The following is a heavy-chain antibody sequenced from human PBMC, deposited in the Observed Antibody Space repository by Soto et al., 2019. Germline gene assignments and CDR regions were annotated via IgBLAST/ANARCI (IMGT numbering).Heavy chain of an antibody. D-gene: IGHD3-3*01. CDR3: ARDSPLRFLRDDYYYSMDV. J-gene: IGHJ6*02. V-gene: IGHV1-18*04. CDR1: GYTFTSYG. Sequence: QVQLVQSGAEVKKPGASVKVSCKASGYTFTSYGISWVRQAPGQGLEWMGWISAYNGNTNYAQKLQGRVTMTTDTSTSTAYMELRRLRSDDTAVYYCARDSPLRFLRDDYYYSMDVWGQGTTVTVSS. CDR2: ISAYNGNT.